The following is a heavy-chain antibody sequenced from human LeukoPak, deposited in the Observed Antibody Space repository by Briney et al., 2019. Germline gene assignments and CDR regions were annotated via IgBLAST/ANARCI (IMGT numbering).Heavy chain of an antibody. CDR2: IYYGGNT. J-gene: IGHJ5*02. CDR1: GGSISSGGYY. Sequence: PSQTLSLTCTVSGGSISSGGYYWSWIRQHPGKGLEWIGYIYYGGNTYYNPSLKSRVTISVDTSKNQFSLKLSSVTAADTAVYYCAREWRYCSSTSCQAFWFDLWGQGTLVTVSS. D-gene: IGHD2-2*01. V-gene: IGHV4-31*03. CDR3: AREWRYCSSTSCQAFWFDL.